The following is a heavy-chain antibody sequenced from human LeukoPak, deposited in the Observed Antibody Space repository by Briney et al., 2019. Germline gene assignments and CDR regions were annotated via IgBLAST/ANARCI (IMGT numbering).Heavy chain of an antibody. CDR2: ISGSGGST. CDR3: AKDSYDFWSGYYYANWFDP. Sequence: GGSLRLSCAASGFTFSSYAMSWVRQAPGKGLEWVSAISGSGGSTYYADSVKGRFTISRDNSKNTLYLQMNSLRAEDTAVYYCAKDSYDFWSGYYYANWFDPWGQGTLVTVSS. J-gene: IGHJ5*02. CDR1: GFTFSSYA. D-gene: IGHD3-3*01. V-gene: IGHV3-23*01.